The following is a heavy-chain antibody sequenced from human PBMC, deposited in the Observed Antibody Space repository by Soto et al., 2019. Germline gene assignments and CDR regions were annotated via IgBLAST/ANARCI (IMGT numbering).Heavy chain of an antibody. V-gene: IGHV1-18*01. Sequence: QGLLVQSGPEVKKPGASVKLSCKATGYTLTSYGFSWVRQAPGQGLEWMGWISAYNDNTDYARNLLGRVTMTADTSTSTADMELRSLRSDDTAVYYCARALYTQLTQTLLAFDYWCQGTLVTVSA. J-gene: IGHJ4*02. CDR3: ARALYTQLTQTLLAFDY. CDR2: ISAYNDNT. CDR1: GYTLTSYG. D-gene: IGHD5-18*01.